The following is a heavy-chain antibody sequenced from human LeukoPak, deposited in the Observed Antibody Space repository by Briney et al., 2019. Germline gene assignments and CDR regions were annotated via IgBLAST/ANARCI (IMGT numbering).Heavy chain of an antibody. CDR3: ARELRVGATSGFDY. CDR2: ISYDGSNK. V-gene: IGHV3-30*04. CDR1: GFTFSSYA. Sequence: GGSLRLSCAASGFTFSSYAMHWVRQAPGKGLEWVAVISYDGSNKYYADSVKGRFTISRDNSKNTLYLQMNSLRAEDTAVYYCARELRVGATSGFDYWGQGTLVTVSS. D-gene: IGHD1-26*01. J-gene: IGHJ4*02.